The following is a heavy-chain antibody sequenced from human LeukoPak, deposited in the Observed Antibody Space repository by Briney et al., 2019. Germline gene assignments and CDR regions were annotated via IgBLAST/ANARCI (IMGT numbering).Heavy chain of an antibody. J-gene: IGHJ1*01. V-gene: IGHV3-23*01. CDR2: ISGSGGST. CDR1: GFTFGSYA. Sequence: GGSLRLSCAASGFTFGSYAMSWVRQAPGKGLEWVSAISGSGGSTYYATTVNGPFTISRDNSKDTLYLQMNSLRAEDTAVYYCAKLHTVQLRLWFGELLSYFQHWGQGTLVTVSS. D-gene: IGHD3-10*01. CDR3: AKLHTVQLRLWFGELLSYFQH.